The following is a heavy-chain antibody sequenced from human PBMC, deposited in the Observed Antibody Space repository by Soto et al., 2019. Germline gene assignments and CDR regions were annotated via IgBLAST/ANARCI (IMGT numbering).Heavy chain of an antibody. J-gene: IGHJ5*02. CDR3: TTIAVTPPPP. CDR1: GFVFNGAW. CDR2: IKSGSSVGAT. V-gene: IGHV3-15*07. Sequence: EGHLVESGGGLVKPGGSLRLSCVASGFVFNGAWMNWVRQAPGTGLEWVGRIKSGSSVGATDHAAPVRGRFTIPRDDSENTVNPQKTRLKPQGPAVYFFTTIAVTPPPPWGQGTLVTVSS. D-gene: IGHD6-19*01.